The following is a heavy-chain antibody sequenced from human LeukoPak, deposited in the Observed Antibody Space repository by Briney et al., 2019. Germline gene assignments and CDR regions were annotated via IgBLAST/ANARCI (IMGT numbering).Heavy chain of an antibody. D-gene: IGHD3-9*01. CDR1: GLKFSDAW. J-gene: IGHJ4*02. V-gene: IGHV3-15*01. CDR3: THETQFAWLFFFFDF. Sequence: GGTLRLSCAVSGLKFSDAWMSWVRQAPGKGLDWVGRIKSKGAGGTTEYAAPVKGRFIISRDDSKNMVYLEMNSLKTEDTAVYYCTHETQFAWLFFFFDFWGRGTLVTVSS. CDR2: IKSKGAGGTT.